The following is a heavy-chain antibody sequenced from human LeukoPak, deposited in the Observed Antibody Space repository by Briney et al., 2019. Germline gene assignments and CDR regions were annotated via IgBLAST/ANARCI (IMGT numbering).Heavy chain of an antibody. CDR2: IYYSGST. CDR1: GGSISSSSYY. D-gene: IGHD4-17*01. J-gene: IGHJ3*02. CDR3: ARPTATVKDAFDI. V-gene: IGHV4-39*01. Sequence: SETLSLTCTVSGGSISSSSYYWGWIRQPPGKGLEWFGSIYYSGSTYYNPSLKSRVTISVDTSKNQFSLKLSSVTAADTAVYYCARPTATVKDAFDIWGQGTMVTVSS.